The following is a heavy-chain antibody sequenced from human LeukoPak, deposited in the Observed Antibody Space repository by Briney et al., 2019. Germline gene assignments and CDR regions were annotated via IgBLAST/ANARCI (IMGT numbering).Heavy chain of an antibody. V-gene: IGHV6-1*01. Sequence: SQTLSLTCAISGDTVSSNRAAWNWIRQFPSRGLEWLGRTYYRSKWYNDYAPSVKSRITINPDTSKNQFSLQLNSVTPEDTAVYYCARDPITGDRFDYWGQGTLVTVSS. CDR1: GDTVSSNRAA. CDR2: TYYRSKWYN. J-gene: IGHJ4*02. D-gene: IGHD7-27*01. CDR3: ARDPITGDRFDY.